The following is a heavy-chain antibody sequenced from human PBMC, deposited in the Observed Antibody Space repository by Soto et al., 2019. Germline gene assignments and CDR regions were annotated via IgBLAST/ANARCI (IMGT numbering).Heavy chain of an antibody. CDR2: IWYDGSKK. J-gene: IGHJ6*04. V-gene: IGHV3-33*01. Sequence: PGGPLRLPCAASGFIFSSNGMHCVRQAPGKGLEWVAVIWYDGSKKYFADSVKGRFTISRDNSKNTLYLQMNSLRAEDTAVYYCARASTHGGSMDVWGKGTTVTVSS. D-gene: IGHD2-8*01. CDR1: GFIFSSNG. CDR3: ARASTHGGSMDV.